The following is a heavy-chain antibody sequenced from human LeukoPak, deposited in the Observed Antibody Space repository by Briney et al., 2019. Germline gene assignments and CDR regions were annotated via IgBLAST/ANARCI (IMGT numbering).Heavy chain of an antibody. CDR1: GGSFSGYY. CDR2: INHSGST. Sequence: PSETLSLTCAVYGGSFSGYYWSWIRQPPGKGLEWIGEINHSGSTNYNPSLKSRVTISVDTSKNQFPLKLSSVTAADTAVYYCARGSDYYDSSGYYYEDYWGQGTLVTVSS. CDR3: ARGSDYYDSSGYYYEDY. V-gene: IGHV4-34*01. D-gene: IGHD3-22*01. J-gene: IGHJ4*02.